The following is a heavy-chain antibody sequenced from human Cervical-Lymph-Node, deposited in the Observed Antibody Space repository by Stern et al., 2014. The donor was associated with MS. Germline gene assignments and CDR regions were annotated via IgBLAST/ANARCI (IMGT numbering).Heavy chain of an antibody. J-gene: IGHJ4*02. Sequence: VQLVQSGGGLVQPGRSLRLSCAASGFTFDDYAMHWVRQAPGKGLEWVSGISWNSGSIGYEDSVKGRFTISRDNAKNSLYLQMNSLRAEDTALYYCAKDSCSSTSCYFNYWGQGTLVTVSS. D-gene: IGHD2-2*01. CDR3: AKDSCSSTSCYFNY. CDR2: ISWNSGSI. CDR1: GFTFDDYA. V-gene: IGHV3-9*01.